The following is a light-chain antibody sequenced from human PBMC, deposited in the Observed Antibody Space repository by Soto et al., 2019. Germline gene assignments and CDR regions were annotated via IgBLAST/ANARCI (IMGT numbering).Light chain of an antibody. CDR3: SSYTSSSTLYV. Sequence: QSALTQPASVSGSPGQSITISCTGTSSDDGGYNYVSWYQQHPGKAPKLMIYEVSNRPSGVSSRFSGSKSGNTASLTLSGLQAEDEADYYCSSYTSSSTLYVFGTGTKVTVL. CDR2: EVS. V-gene: IGLV2-14*01. J-gene: IGLJ1*01. CDR1: SSDDGGYNY.